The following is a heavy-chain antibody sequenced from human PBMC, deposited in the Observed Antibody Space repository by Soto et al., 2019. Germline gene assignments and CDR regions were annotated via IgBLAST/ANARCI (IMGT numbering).Heavy chain of an antibody. J-gene: IGHJ6*02. V-gene: IGHV3-23*01. Sequence: MRLSCAASGFTFKSYAMTWVRQAPGNGLEWVSIISSSGDATYYVDSVKGRFTISRDNSRNTRNLRMNSLRVEDTAVYYCAKNAQFCSWRMDVGGRGTTVTVSS. CDR3: AKNAQFCSWRMDV. D-gene: IGHD6-13*01. CDR1: GFTFKSYA. CDR2: ISSSGDAT.